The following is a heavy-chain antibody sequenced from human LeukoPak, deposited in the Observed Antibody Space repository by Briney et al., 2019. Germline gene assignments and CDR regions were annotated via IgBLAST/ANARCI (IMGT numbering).Heavy chain of an antibody. D-gene: IGHD6-19*01. Sequence: NPSETLSLTCTVSGGSISTYYWNWIRQPPGEGLEWIGYIYSSGSTTYNPSLKSRVTISVDTSKNQFSLKLSSVTAADTAVYYCARDGGYSSGFVGAADYWGQGTLVTVSS. J-gene: IGHJ4*02. CDR3: ARDGGYSSGFVGAADY. V-gene: IGHV4-4*08. CDR2: IYSSGST. CDR1: GGSISTYY.